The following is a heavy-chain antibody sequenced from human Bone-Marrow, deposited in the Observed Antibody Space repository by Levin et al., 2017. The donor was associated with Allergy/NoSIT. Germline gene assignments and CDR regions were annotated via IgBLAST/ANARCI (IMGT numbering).Heavy chain of an antibody. V-gene: IGHV1-2*02. CDR2: INPNSGDT. CDR1: GYTFTDYF. CDR3: AKDFVIMAYTVPYGLDV. J-gene: IGHJ6*02. Sequence: GESLKISCKASGYTFTDYFMHWVRQAPGQGLEWMGWINPNSGDTKFAQKFQGRVTMTSDTSISTAYMELSGLRSDDTAVYYCAKDFVIMAYTVPYGLDVWGQGTTVTVSS. D-gene: IGHD2-8*01.